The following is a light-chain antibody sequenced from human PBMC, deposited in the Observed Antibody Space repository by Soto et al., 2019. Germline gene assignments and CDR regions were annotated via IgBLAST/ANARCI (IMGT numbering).Light chain of an antibody. V-gene: IGLV4-69*01. CDR3: QTWGTGTRGV. Sequence: HPVLTQSPSASASLGASVKLTCTLSSGHSSYAIAWHQQQPEKGPRYLMKLNSDGSHSKGDGIPDRFSGSSSGAERYLTISSLLSEDEADYYCQTWGTGTRGVFGGGTKLTVL. CDR2: LNSDGSH. CDR1: SGHSSYA. J-gene: IGLJ3*02.